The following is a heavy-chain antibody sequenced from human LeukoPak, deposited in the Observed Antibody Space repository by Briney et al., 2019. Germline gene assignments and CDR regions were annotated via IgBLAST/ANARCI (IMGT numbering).Heavy chain of an antibody. D-gene: IGHD1-26*01. CDR1: GGSISSSGYY. J-gene: IGHJ4*02. CDR3: ARGGLGARVIGY. Sequence: SETLSLTCTVSGGSISSSGYYWGWIRQPPGKGLEWIGEINHSGSTNYNPSLKSRVTISVDTSKNQFSLKLSSVTAADTAVYYCARGGLGARVIGYWGQGTLVTVSS. CDR2: INHSGST. V-gene: IGHV4-39*07.